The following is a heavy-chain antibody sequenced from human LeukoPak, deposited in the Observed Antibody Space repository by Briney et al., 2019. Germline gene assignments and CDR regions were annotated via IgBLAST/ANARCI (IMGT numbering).Heavy chain of an antibody. CDR2: ISYDGSNK. D-gene: IGHD6-13*01. CDR3: AKSYSSSWSVDY. V-gene: IGHV3-30*18. Sequence: GRSLRLSCAASGFTFSSYGIHWIRQAPAKGLEWVAVISYDGSNKYYADSVKGRFTISRDNSKNTLYLQMNSLRAEDTAVYYCAKSYSSSWSVDYWGQGTLVTVSS. CDR1: GFTFSSYG. J-gene: IGHJ4*02.